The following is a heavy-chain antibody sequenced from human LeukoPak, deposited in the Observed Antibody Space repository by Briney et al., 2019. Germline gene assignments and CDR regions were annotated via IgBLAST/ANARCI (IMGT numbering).Heavy chain of an antibody. CDR2: IYYSGST. CDR3: ARGVFIVGAAGAFDI. Sequence: SETLSLTCTVSGGSISSSSYYWGWIRQPPGKGLEWIGSIYYSGSTYYNPSLKSRVTISVDTSKNQFPLKLSSVTAADTAVYYCARGVFIVGAAGAFDIWGQGTMVTVSS. D-gene: IGHD1-26*01. CDR1: GGSISSSSYY. J-gene: IGHJ3*02. V-gene: IGHV4-39*06.